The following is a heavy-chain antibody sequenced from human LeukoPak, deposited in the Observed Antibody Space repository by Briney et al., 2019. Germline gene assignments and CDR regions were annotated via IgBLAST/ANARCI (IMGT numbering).Heavy chain of an antibody. Sequence: GGSLRHSCAASGITFSSYAMSWVRQAPGKGLEWVSAISGSGGSTYYADSVKGRFTISRDNSKNTLYLQMNSLRAEDTAVYYCAKWGQTSGWPPLTFWGQGTLVTVSS. D-gene: IGHD6-19*01. CDR3: AKWGQTSGWPPLTF. J-gene: IGHJ4*02. CDR2: ISGSGGST. CDR1: GITFSSYA. V-gene: IGHV3-23*01.